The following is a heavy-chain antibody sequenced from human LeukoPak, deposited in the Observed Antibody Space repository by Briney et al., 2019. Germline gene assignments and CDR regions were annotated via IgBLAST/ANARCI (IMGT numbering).Heavy chain of an antibody. CDR1: SGSISSYY. CDR3: AKDSARGYYYYYMDV. J-gene: IGHJ6*03. D-gene: IGHD3-10*01. CDR2: ISWNSGSI. V-gene: IGHV3-9*01. Sequence: SLSLTCTVSSGSISSYYWSWVRQAPGKGLEWVSGISWNSGSIGYADSVKGRFTISRDNAKNSLYLQMNSLRAEDTALYYCAKDSARGYYYYYMDVWGKGTTVTISS.